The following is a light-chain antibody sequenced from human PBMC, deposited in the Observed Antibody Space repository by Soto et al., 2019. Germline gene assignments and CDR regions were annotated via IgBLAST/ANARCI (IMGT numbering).Light chain of an antibody. CDR1: QSVRSN. Sequence: EVAVTHSPVSLSMTPRERDTLSCRASQSVRSNLAAYQQKPGQAPRLLMYDASTRANGIPARFSGSGSGTEFTLTISSLQYEDVAVNYCQQYNYWHPCTFGHGTKVDIK. CDR2: DAS. CDR3: QQYNYWHPCT. V-gene: IGKV3-15*01. J-gene: IGKJ1*01.